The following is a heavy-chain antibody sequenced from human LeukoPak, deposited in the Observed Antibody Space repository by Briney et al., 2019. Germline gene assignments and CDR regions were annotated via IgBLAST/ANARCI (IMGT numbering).Heavy chain of an antibody. V-gene: IGHV4-59*01. CDR3: ARVGDGDYGYFFDY. J-gene: IGHJ4*02. CDR1: GGSISGYY. Sequence: PSETLSLTCTVSGGSISGYYWTWIRQPPGKGLEWIRYVYYSGSSNYNPSLKRRVTVLLDTSKNQFSLKLSSVTAADTAVYYCARVGDGDYGYFFDYWGQGILVTVSS. CDR2: VYYSGSS. D-gene: IGHD4-17*01.